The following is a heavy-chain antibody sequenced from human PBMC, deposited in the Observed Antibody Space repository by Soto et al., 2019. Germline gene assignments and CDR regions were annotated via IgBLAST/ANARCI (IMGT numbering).Heavy chain of an antibody. CDR3: AREAPKAAGYFDY. CDR1: GGTLNSYA. D-gene: IGHD6-13*01. V-gene: IGHV1-69*13. Sequence: ASVKVSCKASGGTLNSYAITWVLQAPGQGLEWMGGIIPIFGTANYAQKFQGRVTITADESTSTAYMELSSLRSEDTAVYYCAREAPKAAGYFDYWGQGTLVTVSS. CDR2: IIPIFGTA. J-gene: IGHJ4*02.